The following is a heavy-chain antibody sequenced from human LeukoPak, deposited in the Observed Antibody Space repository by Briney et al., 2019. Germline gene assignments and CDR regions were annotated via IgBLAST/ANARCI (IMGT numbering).Heavy chain of an antibody. CDR2: IYHSGTT. CDR3: ARDPIGYCSSTSCLGAFDI. J-gene: IGHJ3*02. D-gene: IGHD2-2*01. V-gene: IGHV4-4*02. CDR1: GVSISSSNW. Sequence: SGTLSLTCTVSGVSISSSNWWSWVRQPPGKGLEWIGEIYHSGTTNYNPSLKSRATISVDTSKNQFSLKLSSVTAADTAVYYCARDPIGYCSSTSCLGAFDIWGQGTMATVSS.